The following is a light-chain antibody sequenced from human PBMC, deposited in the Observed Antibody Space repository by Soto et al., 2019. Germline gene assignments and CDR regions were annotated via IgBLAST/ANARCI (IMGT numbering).Light chain of an antibody. Sequence: DIVMTQSPDSLAVSLGERATINCKSSQSILYSPNNKNYLAWYQQKPGQPPKLLFYWASSRESGVPDRFSGRGSGTDFTLTISRLQAEDVAVYFCHQYYSLPWTFGPGTKVEIK. V-gene: IGKV4-1*01. J-gene: IGKJ1*01. CDR1: QSILYSPNNKNY. CDR2: WAS. CDR3: HQYYSLPWT.